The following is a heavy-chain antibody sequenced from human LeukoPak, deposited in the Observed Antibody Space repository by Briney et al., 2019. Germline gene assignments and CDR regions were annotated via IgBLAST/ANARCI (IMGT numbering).Heavy chain of an antibody. CDR2: IYYSGST. J-gene: IGHJ4*02. CDR3: ARLVVPAAMGGFDY. V-gene: IGHV4-61*01. Sequence: PSETLSLTCTVSGGSVSSGSYYWSWIRQSPGKGLEWIGFIYYSGSTNYNLSLKSRVTISVDTSKNQFSLKLSSVTAADTAVYYCARLVVPAAMGGFDYWGQGTLVTVSS. D-gene: IGHD2-2*01. CDR1: GGSVSSGSYY.